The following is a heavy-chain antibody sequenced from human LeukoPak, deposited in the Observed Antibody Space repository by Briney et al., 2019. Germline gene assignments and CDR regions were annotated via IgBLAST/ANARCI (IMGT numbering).Heavy chain of an antibody. CDR2: INPKNGGT. CDR1: GYSFTFYY. V-gene: IGHV1-2*02. J-gene: IGHJ4*02. CDR3: ARRGAYFDY. Sequence: ASVKVSCTTSGYSFTFYYMHWVRQTPGQGLEWMGWINPKNGGTNYPQKFQGRVTMTTDTSVGTAYMELSSLASDDTAVYYCARRGAYFDYWGQGTLVTVSS.